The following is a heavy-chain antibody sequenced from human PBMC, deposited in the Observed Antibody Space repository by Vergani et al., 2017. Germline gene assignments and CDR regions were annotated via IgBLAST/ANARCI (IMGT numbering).Heavy chain of an antibody. CDR2: IYYSGST. V-gene: IGHV4-39*01. Sequence: QLQLQESGPGLVKPSETLSLTCTVPGGSISSSSYYWGWIRQPPGKGLEWIGSIYYSGSTYYNPSLKSRVTISVDTSKNQFSLKLSSVTAADTAVYYCARHRRAIAAAAYYFDYWGQGTLVTVSS. CDR3: ARHRRAIAAAAYYFDY. CDR1: GGSISSSSYY. D-gene: IGHD6-13*01. J-gene: IGHJ4*02.